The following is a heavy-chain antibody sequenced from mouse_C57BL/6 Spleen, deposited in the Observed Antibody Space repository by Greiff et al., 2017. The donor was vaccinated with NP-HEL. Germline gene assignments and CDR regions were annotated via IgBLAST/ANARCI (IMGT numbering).Heavy chain of an antibody. Sequence: VQLKESGPELVKPEASVKISCKTSGYSFTGYYMNWVKQSPEKSLEWIGEINPSTGGTTYNQKFKAKATLTVDKSSSTAYMQLKSLTSEDSAVYYCARGAVMTTVGGEGWYFDVWGTGTTVTVSS. CDR2: INPSTGGT. V-gene: IGHV1-42*01. CDR1: GYSFTGYY. CDR3: ARGAVMTTVGGEGWYFDV. J-gene: IGHJ1*03. D-gene: IGHD1-1*01.